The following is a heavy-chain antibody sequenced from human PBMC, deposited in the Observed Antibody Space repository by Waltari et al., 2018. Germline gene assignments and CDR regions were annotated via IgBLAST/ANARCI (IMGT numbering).Heavy chain of an antibody. CDR1: CFRFRGAT. J-gene: IGHJ4*02. CDR3: SGGEVTGTDF. V-gene: IGHV3-73*01. Sequence: EVQVVESGGGLVQPGGSLKLSCAPSCFRFRGATIPWVRQTSGKGLEWVGRIRRQPYNYATAYSASVKGRFTISRDDSKNTAYLQMNNLMTEDTAVYYCSGGEVTGTDFWGQGTLVTVSS. D-gene: IGHD6-19*01. CDR2: IRRQPYNYAT.